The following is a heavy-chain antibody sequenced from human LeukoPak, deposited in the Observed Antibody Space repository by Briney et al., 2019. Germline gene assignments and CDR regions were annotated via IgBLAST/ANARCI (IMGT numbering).Heavy chain of an antibody. D-gene: IGHD1-20*01. J-gene: IGHJ3*02. CDR2: IIPIFGTA. Sequence: SVKVSCKASGGTFSSYAISWVRQAPGQGLEWMGGIIPIFGTANYAQKFQGRVTITTDESTSTAYMELSSLRSEDTAVYYCARDPTPITGYPQGAFDIWGQGKMVTVSS. CDR3: ARDPTPITGYPQGAFDI. V-gene: IGHV1-69*05. CDR1: GGTFSSYA.